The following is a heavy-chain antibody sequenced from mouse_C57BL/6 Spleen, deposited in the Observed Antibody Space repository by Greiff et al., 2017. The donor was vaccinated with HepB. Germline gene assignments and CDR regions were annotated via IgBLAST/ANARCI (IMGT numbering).Heavy chain of an antibody. J-gene: IGHJ2*01. D-gene: IGHD1-1*01. CDR1: GYTFTSYW. CDR2: IDPSDSET. V-gene: IGHV1-52*01. CDR3: ARANYYASFDY. Sequence: QVQLQQPGAELVRPGSSVKLSCKASGYTFTSYWMHWVKQRPIQGLEWIGNIDPSDSETHYNQKFKDKATLTVDKSSSTAYMQLSSLTSEDSAFYVCARANYYASFDYWGQGTTLTVSS.